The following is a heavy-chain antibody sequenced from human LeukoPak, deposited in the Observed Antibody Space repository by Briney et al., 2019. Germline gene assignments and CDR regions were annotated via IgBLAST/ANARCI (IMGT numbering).Heavy chain of an antibody. V-gene: IGHV1-8*01. CDR1: GYTFTDYD. CDR3: ASQYGDYYY. D-gene: IGHD4-17*01. J-gene: IGHJ4*02. Sequence: ASVKVSCKASGYTFTDYDINWVRQATGQGLEWMGWMNPNSGVTGYAQKFQGRVSMTRDTSVSTAYMELSSLRSEDTAVYYCASQYGDYYYWGQGTLVTVSS. CDR2: MNPNSGVT.